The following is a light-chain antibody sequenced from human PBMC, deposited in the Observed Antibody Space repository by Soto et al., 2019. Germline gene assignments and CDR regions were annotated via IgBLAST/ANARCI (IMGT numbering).Light chain of an antibody. J-gene: IGLJ3*02. CDR3: TSSTHANTLV. CDR1: SGDIGAYDH. Sequence: QSALTQPASVSGSPGQSVTLSCSGSSGDIGAYDHVAWFQQHPGKVPKLLLRDVSVRPSGVSSRFSDSKSDNTAYLTISGLRPEDEADYYCTSSTHANTLVFGGGTKLTVL. V-gene: IGLV2-14*03. CDR2: DVS.